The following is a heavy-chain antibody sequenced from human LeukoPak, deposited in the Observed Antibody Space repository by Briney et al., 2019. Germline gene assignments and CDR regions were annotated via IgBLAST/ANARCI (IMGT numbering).Heavy chain of an antibody. CDR1: GFTFSSYE. Sequence: GGSLRLSCAASGFTFSSYEMNWVRQAPGRGLEWVSYISSSGSTIYYADSVKGRFTISRDNAKNSLYLQMNSLRAEDTAVYYCARDAGYGSGVYYYYMDVWGKGTTVTVSS. D-gene: IGHD3-10*01. J-gene: IGHJ6*03. CDR3: ARDAGYGSGVYYYYMDV. V-gene: IGHV3-48*03. CDR2: ISSSGSTI.